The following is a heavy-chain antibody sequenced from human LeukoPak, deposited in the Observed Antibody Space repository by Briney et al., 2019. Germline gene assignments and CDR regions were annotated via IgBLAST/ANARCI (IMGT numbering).Heavy chain of an antibody. CDR2: ISSSSSYI. CDR1: GFTFSSYS. CDR3: ARARVGDDYNHAFDI. D-gene: IGHD5-24*01. Sequence: GGSLRLSCAASGFTFSSYSMNWVRQAPGKGLEWVSSISSSSSYIYYADSVKGRFTISRDNARNSLYLQVISLRAEDTAVYYCARARVGDDYNHAFDIWGLGTMVTVSS. V-gene: IGHV3-21*01. J-gene: IGHJ3*02.